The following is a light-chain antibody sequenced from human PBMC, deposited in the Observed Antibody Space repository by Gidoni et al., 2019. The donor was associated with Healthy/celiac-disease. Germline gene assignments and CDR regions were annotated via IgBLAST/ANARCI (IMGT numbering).Light chain of an antibody. Sequence: EIVLTQSPGTLSLSPGESATISCRASQSVSSSYLAWYQQKPGQAPRLLIYGASSRATGIPDRFSGSGSGTDFTLTISGLEPEDFAVYYCQQYGSSPPRTFGQGTKVEIK. J-gene: IGKJ1*01. CDR1: QSVSSSY. CDR3: QQYGSSPPRT. V-gene: IGKV3-20*01. CDR2: GAS.